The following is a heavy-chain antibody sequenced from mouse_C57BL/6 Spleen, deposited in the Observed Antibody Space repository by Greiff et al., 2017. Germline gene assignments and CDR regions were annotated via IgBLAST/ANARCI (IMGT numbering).Heavy chain of an antibody. J-gene: IGHJ3*01. V-gene: IGHV3-6*01. CDR3: AKRGFYGSSSTWFAY. D-gene: IGHD1-1*01. Sequence: EVKLQESGPGLVKPSQSLSLTCSVTGYSITSGYYWNWIRQFPGNKLEWMGYISYDGSNNYNPSLKNRISITRDTSKNQFFLKLNSVTTEDTATYYCAKRGFYGSSSTWFAYWGQGTLVTVSA. CDR2: ISYDGSN. CDR1: GYSITSGYY.